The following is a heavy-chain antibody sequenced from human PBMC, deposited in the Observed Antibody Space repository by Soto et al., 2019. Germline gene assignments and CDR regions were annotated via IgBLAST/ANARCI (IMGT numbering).Heavy chain of an antibody. CDR1: GFTVSSNY. D-gene: IGHD6-13*01. V-gene: IGHV3-66*01. CDR3: ARDIAEADYYYYYMDV. J-gene: IGHJ6*03. CDR2: IYSGGST. Sequence: EVQLVESGGGLVQPGGSLRLSCAASGFTVSSNYMSWVRQAPGKGLEWVSVIYSGGSTYYADSVKGRFTISRDNSKNTLYLQMNSLRAEDTAVYYCARDIAEADYYYYYMDVWGKGTTVTVSS.